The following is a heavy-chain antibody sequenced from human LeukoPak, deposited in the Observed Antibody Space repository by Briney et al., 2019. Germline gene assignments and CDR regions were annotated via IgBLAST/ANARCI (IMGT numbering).Heavy chain of an antibody. D-gene: IGHD3-9*01. V-gene: IGHV3-53*01. CDR1: GFTVSSNY. CDR3: ARDIGILTGYPPDAFDI. J-gene: IGHJ3*02. Sequence: GGSLRLSCAASGFTVSSNYMSWVRQAPGKGQEWVSVIYSGGSTYYADSVKGRFTISRDNSKNTLYLQMNSLRAEDTAVYYCARDIGILTGYPPDAFDIWGQGTMVTVSS. CDR2: IYSGGST.